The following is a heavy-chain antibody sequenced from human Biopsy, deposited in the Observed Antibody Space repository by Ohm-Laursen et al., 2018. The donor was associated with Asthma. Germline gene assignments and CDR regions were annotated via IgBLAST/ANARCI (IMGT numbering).Heavy chain of an antibody. J-gene: IGHJ6*02. CDR3: ARGYSGTDRIVYYYSGMEV. Sequence: GASVKVSCKSSGDSLGSSINYAISWVRQAPRQGLEWMGGLIPVLGTADYAPMFEGRVTITADESTSTAYLELTSLRFEDTAVYYCARGYSGTDRIVYYYSGMEVWGQGTTVTVSS. V-gene: IGHV1-69*13. CDR1: GDSLGSSINYA. CDR2: LIPVLGTA. D-gene: IGHD5-12*01.